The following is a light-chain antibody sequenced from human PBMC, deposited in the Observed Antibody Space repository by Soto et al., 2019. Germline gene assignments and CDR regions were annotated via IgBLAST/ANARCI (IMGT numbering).Light chain of an antibody. Sequence: EIVLTQSPGTLSLSPGARATLSCRASQSVSSIYLAWYQQKPGQAPSLLIYATSSRATGIPDRFSGSGSGTDFSLTISRLEPEDFALYYCQQYGSSPITFGQGTRLEIK. J-gene: IGKJ5*01. CDR1: QSVSSIY. CDR2: ATS. V-gene: IGKV3-20*01. CDR3: QQYGSSPIT.